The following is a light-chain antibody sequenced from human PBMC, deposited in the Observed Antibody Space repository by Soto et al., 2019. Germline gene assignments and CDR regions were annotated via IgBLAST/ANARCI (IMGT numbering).Light chain of an antibody. V-gene: IGKV1-16*01. CDR2: AAS. CDR1: QTVTSY. J-gene: IGKJ1*01. CDR3: QQYNGYSRT. Sequence: DVQMTQSPSSLSASVGDSLTLTCRASQTVTSYLNWYQQKPGKAPKLLIYAASTLQSGVPSRFSGSGSGTEFTLTIISMQPDDFATFYCQQYNGYSRTFGQGTKVEI.